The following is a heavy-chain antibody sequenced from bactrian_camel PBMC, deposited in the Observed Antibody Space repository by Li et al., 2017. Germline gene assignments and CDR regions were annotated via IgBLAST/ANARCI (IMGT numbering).Heavy chain of an antibody. CDR3: AQSAGIGGSRDRC. J-gene: IGHJ4*01. D-gene: IGHD7*01. CDR2: ISGDGGF. CDR1: GFTFDDLD. V-gene: IGHV3S63*01. Sequence: QLVESGGGSVQAGGSLTLSCIVSGFTFDDLDMGWYRQCPGNECELVSYISGDGGFYYADSVKGRFTIYRENSENVVYLQMNNLKPDDTASYYCAQSAGIGGSRDRCWGRGTQVTVS.